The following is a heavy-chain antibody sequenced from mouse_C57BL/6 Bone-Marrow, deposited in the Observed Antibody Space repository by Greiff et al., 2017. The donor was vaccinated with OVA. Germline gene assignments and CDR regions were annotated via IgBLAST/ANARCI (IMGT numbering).Heavy chain of an antibody. V-gene: IGHV3-6*01. Sequence: EVQRVESGPGLVKPSQSLSLTCSVTGYSITSGYYWNWIRQFPGNKLEWMGYISYDGSNNYNPPLKNRISITRDTSKNQFFLKLNSVTTEDTATYYCANYYGSSYAMDYWGQGTSVTVSS. J-gene: IGHJ4*01. CDR3: ANYYGSSYAMDY. CDR2: ISYDGSN. D-gene: IGHD1-1*01. CDR1: GYSITSGYY.